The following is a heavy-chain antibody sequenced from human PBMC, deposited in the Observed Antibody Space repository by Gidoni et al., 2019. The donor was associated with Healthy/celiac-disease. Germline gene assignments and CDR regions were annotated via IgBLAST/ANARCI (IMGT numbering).Heavy chain of an antibody. CDR2: IYYSGST. J-gene: IGHJ6*02. D-gene: IGHD6-13*01. CDR1: GGSISSSSYY. V-gene: IGHV4-39*01. Sequence: QLQLQESGPGLVKPSETLSLTCPVSGGSISSSSYYWGWIRQPPGKGLEWIGSIYYSGSTYYNPSLKSRVTISVDTSKNQFSLKLSSVTAADTAVYYCARHNGSSWYGGWEGYYYYYGMDVWGQGTTVTVSS. CDR3: ARHNGSSWYGGWEGYYYYYGMDV.